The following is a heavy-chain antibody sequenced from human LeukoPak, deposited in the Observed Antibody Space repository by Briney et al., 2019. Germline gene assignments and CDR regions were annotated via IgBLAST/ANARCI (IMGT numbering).Heavy chain of an antibody. Sequence: PGRTLRPSCAASGFTFSSYAMHWVRQAPAKGLECVAVISYDGSNKYYADSVKGRFTIYRDNSKNTLYLQMNRLRAEDTAVYYCARERIRGEDYWGQGTLVTVSS. CDR1: GFTFSSYA. CDR2: ISYDGSNK. CDR3: ARERIRGEDY. V-gene: IGHV3-30*04. D-gene: IGHD3-10*01. J-gene: IGHJ4*02.